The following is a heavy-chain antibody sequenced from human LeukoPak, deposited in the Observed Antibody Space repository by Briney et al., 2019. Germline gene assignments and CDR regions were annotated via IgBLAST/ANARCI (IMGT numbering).Heavy chain of an antibody. CDR1: GGTFSSYA. J-gene: IGHJ4*02. Sequence: SVKVSCKASGGTFSSYAISWVRQAPGQGLEWMGGIIPIFGTANYAQKFQGRVTITADESTSTAYMELSSLRSEDTAVYYCASDVDSSGYSAYFDYWGQGTLVTVSS. CDR3: ASDVDSSGYSAYFDY. D-gene: IGHD3-22*01. CDR2: IIPIFGTA. V-gene: IGHV1-69*01.